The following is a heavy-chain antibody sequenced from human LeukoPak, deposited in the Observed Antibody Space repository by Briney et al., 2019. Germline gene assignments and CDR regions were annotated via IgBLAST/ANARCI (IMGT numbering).Heavy chain of an antibody. J-gene: IGHJ4*02. CDR2: ISSNGGST. CDR3: VKGTDSRYYDILTGYPFDY. D-gene: IGHD3-9*01. CDR1: GFTFSSYA. V-gene: IGHV3-64D*06. Sequence: GGSLRLSCSASGFTFSSYAMHWVRQAPGKGLEYVSAISSNGGSTYYADSVKGRFTISRDNSKNTLYLQMSSLRPEDTAVYYCVKGTDSRYYDILTGYPFDYWGQGTLVTVSS.